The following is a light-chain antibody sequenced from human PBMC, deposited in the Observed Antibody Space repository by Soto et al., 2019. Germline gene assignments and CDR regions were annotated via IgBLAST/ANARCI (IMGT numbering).Light chain of an antibody. J-gene: IGLJ2*01. CDR2: GDT. CDR1: SSNFGANFD. Sequence: QSVLTQPPSVSGAPGQRVTISCTGSSSNFGANFDVQWCQQFPGTAPKLLIYGDTIRPSGVPDRFSGSKSGTSASLAITGLQAEDEADYYCQSYDTRLRWVFGGGTKLTVL. CDR3: QSYDTRLRWV. V-gene: IGLV1-40*01.